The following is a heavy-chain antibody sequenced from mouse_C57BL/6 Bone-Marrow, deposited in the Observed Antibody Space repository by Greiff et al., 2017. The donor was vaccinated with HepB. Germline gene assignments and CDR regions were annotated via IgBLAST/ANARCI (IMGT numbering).Heavy chain of an antibody. V-gene: IGHV8-8*01. J-gene: IGHJ3*01. D-gene: IGHD2-4*01. CDR3: ARIVGDYGAWFAY. Sequence: QVTLKVSGPGILQPSQNLSLTCSFSGFPLSTFGMGVGGIRQPSGKGLEWLAHIWWDDDKFYNPALKSRLTLSKDTYNNQVFLKLANVDTADTGTYYCARIVGDYGAWFAYWGRGTLVTVSA. CDR2: IWWDDDK. CDR1: GFPLSTFGMG.